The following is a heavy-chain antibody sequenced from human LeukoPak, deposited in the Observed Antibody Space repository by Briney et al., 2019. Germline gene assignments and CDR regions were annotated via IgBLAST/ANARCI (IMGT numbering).Heavy chain of an antibody. CDR2: IYTSGST. Sequence: SQTLSLTCTVSGGSISSGSYYWSWIRQPAGKGLEWIGRIYTSGSTNNNPSLKSRVTISVDTSKNQFSLKLSSVTAADTAVYYCAAGVSADNPAYYYYYYYMDVWGKGTTVTVSS. CDR3: AAGVSADNPAYYYYYYYMDV. D-gene: IGHD2-2*01. CDR1: GGSISSGSYY. V-gene: IGHV4-61*02. J-gene: IGHJ6*03.